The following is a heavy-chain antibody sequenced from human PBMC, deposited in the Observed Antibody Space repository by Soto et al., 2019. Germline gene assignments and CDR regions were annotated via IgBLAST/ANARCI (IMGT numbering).Heavy chain of an antibody. CDR1: GFTFSSYG. V-gene: IGHV3-30*18. D-gene: IGHD5-12*01. CDR2: ISYDGSNK. Sequence: GGSLRLSCAASGFTFSSYGMHWVRQAPDKGLEWVAVISYDGSNKYYADSVKGRFTISRDNSKNTLYLQMNSLRAEDTAVYYCAKGYSGYDSTLDYWGQGTLVTVS. CDR3: AKGYSGYDSTLDY. J-gene: IGHJ4*02.